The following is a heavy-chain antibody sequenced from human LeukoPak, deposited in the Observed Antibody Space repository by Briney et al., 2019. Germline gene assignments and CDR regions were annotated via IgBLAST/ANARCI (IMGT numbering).Heavy chain of an antibody. J-gene: IGHJ4*02. V-gene: IGHV1-3*01. D-gene: IGHD2-15*01. CDR2: INAGNGNT. CDR1: GYTFTSYA. Sequence: ASVKVSCKASGYTFTSYAMHWVRQAPGQRLEWTGWINAGNGNTKYSQKFQGRVTITRDTSASTAYMELSSLRSEDTAVYYCARGYCSGGSCYEWDYWGQGTLVTVSS. CDR3: ARGYCSGGSCYEWDY.